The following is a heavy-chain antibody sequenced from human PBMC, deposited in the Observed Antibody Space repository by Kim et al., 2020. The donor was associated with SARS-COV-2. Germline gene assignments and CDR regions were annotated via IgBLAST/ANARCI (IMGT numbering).Heavy chain of an antibody. CDR3: ASYYDSSGVFDY. CDR2: T. D-gene: IGHD3-22*01. V-gene: IGHV4-31*02. Sequence: TFYNPSLKSRVAISVDPSENQFSLKLSSVTAADTAVYYCASYYDSSGVFDYWGQGTLVTVSS. J-gene: IGHJ4*02.